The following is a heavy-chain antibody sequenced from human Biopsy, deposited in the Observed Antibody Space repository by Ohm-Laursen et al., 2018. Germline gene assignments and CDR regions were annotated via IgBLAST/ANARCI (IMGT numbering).Heavy chain of an antibody. Sequence: TLSLTCAVSGVSITAYYWSWIRQPPGKGLECIGNIHHSGSTNYNPSLKSRLTISVDTSKNQFSLKLSSVTAADTAVYYCARMDCSGGSCHYYSYGMDVWGQGTTVTISS. CDR3: ARMDCSGGSCHYYSYGMDV. D-gene: IGHD2-15*01. CDR2: IHHSGST. V-gene: IGHV4-4*09. J-gene: IGHJ6*02. CDR1: GVSITAYY.